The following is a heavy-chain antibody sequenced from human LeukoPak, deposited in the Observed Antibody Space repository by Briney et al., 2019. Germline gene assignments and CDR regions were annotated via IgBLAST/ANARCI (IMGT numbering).Heavy chain of an antibody. V-gene: IGHV3-48*03. D-gene: IGHD3-10*01. Sequence: GGSLRLSCAASGFTFSSYEMNWVRQAPGKGLEWVSYISSSGSTIYYADSVKGRFTISRDNAKNSLYLQMNSLRAEDTAVYYCARDALPTMVRGVIPERNWFGPWGQGTLVTVSS. CDR3: ARDALPTMVRGVIPERNWFGP. J-gene: IGHJ5*02. CDR2: ISSSGSTI. CDR1: GFTFSSYE.